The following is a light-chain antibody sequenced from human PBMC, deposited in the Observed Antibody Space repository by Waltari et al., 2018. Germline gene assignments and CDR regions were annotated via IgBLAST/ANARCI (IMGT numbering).Light chain of an antibody. CDR2: DTT. Sequence: QSVLTQPLSVSAAPGQRVTISCSGDTSTIEKNYVSWYQQLPGTAPKLLIYDTTKRPSGIPDRFSGSKSGTSATLVITGLQPGDEADYYCGTWDGSLSGVFGTGTKVTVL. V-gene: IGLV1-51*01. CDR3: GTWDGSLSGV. CDR1: TSTIEKNY. J-gene: IGLJ1*01.